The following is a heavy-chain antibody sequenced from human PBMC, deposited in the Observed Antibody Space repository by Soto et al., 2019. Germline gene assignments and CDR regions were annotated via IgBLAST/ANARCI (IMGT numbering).Heavy chain of an antibody. CDR2: INPNSGGT. CDR3: ATGLVAAGTIYYYYGMDV. V-gene: IGHV1-2*04. D-gene: IGHD6-13*01. Sequence: QVQLVQSGAEVRKPGASVKVSCKASGYTFTGYYMHWVRQAPGQGLEWMGWINPNSGGTNYAQKFQGWVTMTRDTSISTAYMELIRLRSDDTAVYYCATGLVAAGTIYYYYGMDVWGQGTTVTVSS. J-gene: IGHJ6*02. CDR1: GYTFTGYY.